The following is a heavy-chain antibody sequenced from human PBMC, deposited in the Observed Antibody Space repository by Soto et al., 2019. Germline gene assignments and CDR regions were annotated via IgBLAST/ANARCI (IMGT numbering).Heavy chain of an antibody. CDR3: AQDSRLYCSGGNCLALDS. D-gene: IGHD2-15*01. Sequence: EVELLESGGGLAQPGGSLRLSCAASGFTFGIHSMTWIRQVPGKGLEWVANINGRVSNTNYADSVKGRFTISRDNSNNTVDLQMNGLRQEATALYYCAQDSRLYCSGGNCLALDSWGQGVLVTVSS. J-gene: IGHJ4*02. CDR1: GFTFGIHS. CDR2: INGRVSNT. V-gene: IGHV3-23*01.